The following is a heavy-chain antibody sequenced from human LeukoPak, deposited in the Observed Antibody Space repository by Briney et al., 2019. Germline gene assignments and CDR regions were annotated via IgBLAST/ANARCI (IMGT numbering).Heavy chain of an antibody. V-gene: IGHV4-61*02. CDR3: AREGYSSSWPFDY. J-gene: IGHJ4*02. CDR2: IYTSGST. Sequence: SETLSLTCTVSGGSISSGSYYWSWIRQPAGKGLEWIGRIYTSGSTNYNPSLKSRVTISVDTSKNQFSLKLSSVTAADTAVYYCAREGYSSSWPFDYWGQGTLVTVSS. D-gene: IGHD6-13*01. CDR1: GGSISSGSYY.